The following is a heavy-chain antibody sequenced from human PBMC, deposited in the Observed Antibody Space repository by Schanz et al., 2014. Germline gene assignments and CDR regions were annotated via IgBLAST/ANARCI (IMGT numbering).Heavy chain of an antibody. V-gene: IGHV3-21*04. D-gene: IGHD6-13*01. J-gene: IGHJ4*02. CDR3: AKSQGSSFDS. CDR2: VSRSTPDI. CDR1: GFGFSSYS. Sequence: EVQLVESGGGLIQPGGSLRLSCAASGFGFSSYSMNWVRQAPGKGLEWVSYVSRSTPDIYYADSVKGRFTISSDNSKSTLYLQMSSLRAEDTAVYYCAKSQGSSFDSWGQGTLVTVSS.